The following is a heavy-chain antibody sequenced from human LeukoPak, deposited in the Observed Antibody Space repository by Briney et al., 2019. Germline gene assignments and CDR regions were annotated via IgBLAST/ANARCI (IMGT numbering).Heavy chain of an antibody. V-gene: IGHV1-69*04. Sequence: ASVKVSCKDSVGTFSSYAISWVRQAPGRGLEWMGRIIPLFGIASYAQKFQGTVTITADKSTSTAYMEPSSLRSEDTAVYYCARDQDYYDSSGYLGYWGQGTLVTVSS. J-gene: IGHJ4*02. D-gene: IGHD3-22*01. CDR1: VGTFSSYA. CDR3: ARDQDYYDSSGYLGY. CDR2: IIPLFGIA.